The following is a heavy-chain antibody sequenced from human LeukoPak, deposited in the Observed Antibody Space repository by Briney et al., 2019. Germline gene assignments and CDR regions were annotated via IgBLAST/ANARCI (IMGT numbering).Heavy chain of an antibody. CDR3: AREWGLIAVAGGPGY. V-gene: IGHV3-33*01. J-gene: IGHJ4*02. CDR1: GFSFGKYG. D-gene: IGHD2-21*01. CDR2: IWYDGHNK. Sequence: GGSLRLSCVASGFSFGKYGMHWVRQAPGKGLQWLAIIWYDGHNKYYADSVKGRFAIFRDNSKNTLFLEMNDLKAEDTAVYYCAREWGLIAVAGGPGYWGQGTLVTVSS.